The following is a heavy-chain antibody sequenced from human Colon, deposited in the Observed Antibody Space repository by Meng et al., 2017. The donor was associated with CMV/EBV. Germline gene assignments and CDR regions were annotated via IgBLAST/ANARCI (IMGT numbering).Heavy chain of an antibody. CDR1: GYTFTGYY. J-gene: IGHJ4*02. D-gene: IGHD6-19*01. CDR2: INPNSGGT. CDR3: ARWQWLVRNAGAVDY. Sequence: ASVNVSCQASGYTFTGYYMHWVRQAPGQGLEWMGWINPNSGGTNYAQKLQGRVTMTRDTSISTAYMELSRLRSDDTAVYYWARWQWLVRNAGAVDYWGQGTLVTVSS. V-gene: IGHV1-2*02.